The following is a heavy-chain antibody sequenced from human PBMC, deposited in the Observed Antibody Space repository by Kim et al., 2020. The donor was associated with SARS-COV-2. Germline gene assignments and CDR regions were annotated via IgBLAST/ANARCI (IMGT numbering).Heavy chain of an antibody. CDR2: INPNSGGT. D-gene: IGHD3-10*01. CDR1: GYTFTGYY. J-gene: IGHJ4*02. CDR3: ARDHPQDPSIASGLD. Sequence: ASVKVSCKASGYTFTGYYMHWVRQAPGQGLEWMGWINPNSGGTNYAQKFQGRVTMTRDTSISTAYMELSRLRSDDTAVYYCARDHPQDPSIASGLDWGQGTLVTVSS. V-gene: IGHV1-2*02.